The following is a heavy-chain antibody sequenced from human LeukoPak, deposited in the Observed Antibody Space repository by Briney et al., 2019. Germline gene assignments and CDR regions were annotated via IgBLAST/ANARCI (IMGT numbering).Heavy chain of an antibody. CDR2: ISGSGGTT. V-gene: IGHV3-23*01. D-gene: IGHD3-3*01. CDR1: GFMFSDYA. Sequence: GGSLRLSCVASGFMFSDYAMIWGPQAPGKGPEAGSSISGSGGTTFYADYVKGRFTISRDLFKDTVHLEMKAMRAEDTAVYSCAKDPRPYYDVPVGYWGQGTLVTVSP. J-gene: IGHJ4*02. CDR3: AKDPRPYYDVPVGY.